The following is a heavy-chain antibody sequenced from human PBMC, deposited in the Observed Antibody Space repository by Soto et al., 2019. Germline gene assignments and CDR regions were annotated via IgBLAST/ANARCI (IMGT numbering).Heavy chain of an antibody. D-gene: IGHD5-18*01. CDR1: GGPFSSYT. Sequence: QVQLVQSGAEVKKPGSSVKVSCKASGGPFSSYTISWVRQAPGQGLEWMGRIIPILGIANYAQKFQGRVTITADKATSTAYMELSSLRSEDTAVYYCARDRDTAMGGDWGQGTLVTVSS. J-gene: IGHJ4*02. CDR3: ARDRDTAMGGD. V-gene: IGHV1-69*08. CDR2: IIPILGIA.